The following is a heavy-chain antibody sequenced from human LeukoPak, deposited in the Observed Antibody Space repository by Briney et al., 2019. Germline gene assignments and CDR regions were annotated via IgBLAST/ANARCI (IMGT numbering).Heavy chain of an antibody. CDR2: IKQDGSDK. CDR1: GFTFSSYW. Sequence: SGGSLRLSCAASGFTFSSYWMTWVRQTPGKGLEWVANIKQDGSDKYYVDSVKGRFTISRDNAKNSLYLQMNSLRAEDTAVYYCARVPYHHHKRVQNYYYYYSMDVWGQGTTVTVSS. V-gene: IGHV3-7*05. J-gene: IGHJ6*02. D-gene: IGHD3-10*01. CDR3: ARVPYHHHKRVQNYYYYYSMDV.